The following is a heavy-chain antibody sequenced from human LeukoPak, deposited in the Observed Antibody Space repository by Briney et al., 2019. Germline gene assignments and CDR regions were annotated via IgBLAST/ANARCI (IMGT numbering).Heavy chain of an antibody. CDR2: INHSGST. Sequence: PSETLSLTCAVYGGSFSGYYWSWIRQPPGKGLEWIGEINHSGSTNYNPSLKSRVTISVDTSKNQFSLKLSSVTAADTAVYYCARVGPLYDFWSTPFDYWGQGTLVTVSS. CDR1: GGSFSGYY. V-gene: IGHV4-34*01. D-gene: IGHD3-3*01. J-gene: IGHJ4*02. CDR3: ARVGPLYDFWSTPFDY.